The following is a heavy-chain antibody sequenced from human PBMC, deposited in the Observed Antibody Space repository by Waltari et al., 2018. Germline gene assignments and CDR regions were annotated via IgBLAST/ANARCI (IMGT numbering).Heavy chain of an antibody. Sequence: QVHLQESGPGLVKPSETLSLTCTVPGGSISSYYWSWIRQPPGKGLEWIGHVYHRGTTNSNPSLRSRVTMSLDASKSQFSLSLSSVTAADTAVYYCARLRNTWFGGIDFWGQGTLVTVSS. V-gene: IGHV4-59*01. CDR1: GGSISSYY. J-gene: IGHJ4*02. CDR2: VYHRGTT. D-gene: IGHD3-10*01. CDR3: ARLRNTWFGGIDF.